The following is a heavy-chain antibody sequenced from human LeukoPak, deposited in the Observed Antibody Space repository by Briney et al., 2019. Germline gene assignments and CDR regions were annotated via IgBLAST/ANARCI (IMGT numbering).Heavy chain of an antibody. J-gene: IGHJ4*02. Sequence: SQTLSLTCAISGDSVSSSSSAWSWIRQSPSRGLEWPGRTYYRSKWSSGYAESVKSRLTVSPDTSKNQFSLQLRSVTPEDTAVYYCARSQTGGTFDYWGQGALVTVSS. CDR3: ARSQTGGTFDY. V-gene: IGHV6-1*01. D-gene: IGHD1-26*01. CDR2: TYYRSKWSS. CDR1: GDSVSSSSSA.